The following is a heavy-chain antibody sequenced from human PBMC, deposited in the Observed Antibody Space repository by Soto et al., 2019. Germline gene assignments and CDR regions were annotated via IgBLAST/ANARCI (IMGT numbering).Heavy chain of an antibody. D-gene: IGHD5-12*01. J-gene: IGHJ4*02. CDR2: ISGSGGST. CDR3: AKDPIYGRDGYNYGPPFDY. V-gene: IGHV3-23*01. CDR1: GFTFSSYA. Sequence: GGSLRLSCAASGFTFSSYAMSWVRQAPGKGLEWVSAISGSGGSTYYADSVKGRFTISRDNSKNTLYLQMNSLRAEDTAVYYCAKDPIYGRDGYNYGPPFDYWGQGTLVTVSS.